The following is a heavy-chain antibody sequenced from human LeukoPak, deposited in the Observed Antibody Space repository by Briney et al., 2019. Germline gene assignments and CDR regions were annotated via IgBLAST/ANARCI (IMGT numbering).Heavy chain of an antibody. V-gene: IGHV3-7*03. CDR2: IKQDGSEK. CDR3: APGGYYGQRSRNYFDY. CDR1: GFTFSSYW. J-gene: IGHJ4*02. D-gene: IGHD1-26*01. Sequence: HPGGSLRLSCEVSGFTFSSYWMSWVRQAPGKGLEWVASIKQDGSEKYHVDSVKGRFTISRDNGKTSLYLQMNSLRAEDTAVYYCAPGGYYGQRSRNYFDYWGQGTLVTVSP.